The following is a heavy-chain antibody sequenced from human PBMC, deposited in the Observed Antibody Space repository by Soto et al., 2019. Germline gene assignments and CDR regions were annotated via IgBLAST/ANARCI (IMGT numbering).Heavy chain of an antibody. V-gene: IGHV1-69*01. Sequence: QVQLAQSGAEMTKPGSSVKVSCRASGGSFSDFAFSWVRQAPGQGLEWMGGIIPMFAATKYAQRLQARVTLTADESTNTVYLALNSLTSEDTAIYYCARGAIVAVPAALSSYHDYTNYRFDSWGQGTLVTVSS. D-gene: IGHD2-15*01. CDR1: GGSFSDFA. CDR2: IIPMFAAT. J-gene: IGHJ4*02. CDR3: ARGAIVAVPAALSSYHDYTNYRFDS.